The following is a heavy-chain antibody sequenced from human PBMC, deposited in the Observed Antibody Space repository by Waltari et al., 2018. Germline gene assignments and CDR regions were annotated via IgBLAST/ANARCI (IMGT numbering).Heavy chain of an antibody. D-gene: IGHD3-3*01. Sequence: EVQLVQSGAEVKKPGESLKISCKGCGYSFTSYWIGWLRQMPGKGLEWMGIIYPGDSDPRYSPSVQGHVTISADKSISTAYLQWSSLKASDTAMYYCARQENGVVSAFDIWGQGTMVTVSS. CDR3: ARQENGVVSAFDI. CDR1: GYSFTSYW. CDR2: IYPGDSDP. J-gene: IGHJ3*02. V-gene: IGHV5-51*01.